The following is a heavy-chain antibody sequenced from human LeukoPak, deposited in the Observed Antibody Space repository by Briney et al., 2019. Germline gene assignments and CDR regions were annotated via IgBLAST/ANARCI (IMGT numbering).Heavy chain of an antibody. CDR1: GASISPHY. D-gene: IGHD4-17*01. V-gene: IGHV4-59*11. CDR3: TRERSTVTFDY. CDR2: VYYNGLT. Sequence: PSETPSLTCTVSGASISPHYWTWIRQAPGRGLEWIGYVYYNGLTSYNASLRSRLILSVDTARNQVSLKLTSVTAADTAVYYCTRERSTVTFDYWGQGTLVTVSS. J-gene: IGHJ4*02.